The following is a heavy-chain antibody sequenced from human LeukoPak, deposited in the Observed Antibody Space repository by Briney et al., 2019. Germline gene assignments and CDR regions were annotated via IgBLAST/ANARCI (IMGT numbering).Heavy chain of an antibody. CDR3: ARDQLPPLGGYFDL. D-gene: IGHD2-2*01. J-gene: IGHJ2*01. CDR2: INAGNGNT. CDR1: GYTFTSYA. V-gene: IGHV1-3*01. Sequence: ASVKVSCKASGYTFTSYAMHWVRQAPGQRREWMGWINAGNGNTKYSQKFQGRVTITRDTSASTAYMELSSLRSEDTAVYYCARDQLPPLGGYFDLWGRGTLVTVSS.